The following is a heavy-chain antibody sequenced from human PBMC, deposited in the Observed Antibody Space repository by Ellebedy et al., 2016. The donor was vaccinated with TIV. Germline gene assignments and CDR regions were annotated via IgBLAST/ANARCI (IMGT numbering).Heavy chain of an antibody. CDR3: ARGEEQLVSGYFSYYGMDV. V-gene: IGHV3-13*01. CDR2: IGPAGDT. D-gene: IGHD6-13*01. J-gene: IGHJ6*02. CDR1: GFTFSSYA. Sequence: GESLKISCVGSGFTFSSYAMSWVRQATGNGLEWVSAIGPAGDTYYPGSVKGRFTIPRENAKNSLYLQMNSLRAGDTAVYYCARGEEQLVSGYFSYYGMDVWGQGTTVTVSS.